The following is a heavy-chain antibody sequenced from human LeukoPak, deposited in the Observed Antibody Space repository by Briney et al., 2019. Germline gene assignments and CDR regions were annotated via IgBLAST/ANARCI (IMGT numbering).Heavy chain of an antibody. D-gene: IGHD5-24*01. CDR3: ARGGVEMATIKDY. J-gene: IGHJ4*02. CDR2: INPNSGGT. V-gene: IGHV1-2*02. Sequence: ASLKVSCKASGYTFTGYYMHWVRQAPGQGLEWMGWINPNSGGTNYAQKFQCRVTMTREPSISTAYMGLSRLRSDDTAVYYCARGGVEMATIKDYWGQGTLVTVSS. CDR1: GYTFTGYY.